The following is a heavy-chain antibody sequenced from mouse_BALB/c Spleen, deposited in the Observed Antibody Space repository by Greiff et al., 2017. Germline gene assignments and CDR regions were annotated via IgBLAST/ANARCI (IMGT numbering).Heavy chain of an antibody. CDR1: GFTFSSYA. Sequence: EVMLVESGGGLVKPGGSLKLSCAASGFTFSSYAMSWVRQTPEKRLEWVASISSGGSTYYSDSVKGRFTITRDNAWNILYLQMRSLRSEDTAMYYCARGRGYDYDGYAMDYWGQGTSVTVSS. D-gene: IGHD2-4*01. CDR3: ARGRGYDYDGYAMDY. CDR2: ISSGGST. J-gene: IGHJ4*01. V-gene: IGHV5-6-5*01.